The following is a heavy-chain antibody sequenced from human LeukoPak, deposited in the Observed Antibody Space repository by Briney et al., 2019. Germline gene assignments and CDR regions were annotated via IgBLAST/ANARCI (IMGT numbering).Heavy chain of an antibody. CDR2: MNPKNGKT. V-gene: IGHV1-8*01. CDR3: ARVTRRGGMFDP. D-gene: IGHD2-15*01. Sequence: GASVKVSCKASGYTFTSYDIIWVRQAAGQGLEWMGWMNPKNGKTDHAQKVQGRVTMTRSTSISTAYMELSSLRSEDTAVYYCARVTRRGGMFDPWGQGTLVTVSS. CDR1: GYTFTSYD. J-gene: IGHJ5*02.